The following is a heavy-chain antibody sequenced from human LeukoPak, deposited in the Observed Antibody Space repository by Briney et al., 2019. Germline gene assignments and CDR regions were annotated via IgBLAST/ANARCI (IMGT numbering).Heavy chain of an antibody. CDR3: ARSRSGYSYDHAAFEI. CDR1: GDSISNYY. V-gene: IGHV4-59*01. D-gene: IGHD5-18*01. Sequence: PSETLSLTCTVSGDSISNYYWSWIRQPPGKGLEWLGHISYIGSTNYNPSLNSRVTISVDTSKNQFSLRLSSVTAADTAVYFCARSRSGYSYDHAAFEIWGQGTMVTVSS. CDR2: ISYIGST. J-gene: IGHJ3*02.